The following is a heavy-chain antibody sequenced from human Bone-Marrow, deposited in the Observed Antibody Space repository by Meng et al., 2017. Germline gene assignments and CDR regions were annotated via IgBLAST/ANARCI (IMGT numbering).Heavy chain of an antibody. Sequence: QVQLQQSAPRLVKPSQPLSVTCAISVDSLSSNIAAWNWIRQSPSRGLEWLGRIYYRSMWSNNYAVSVKSRVTINPDTYKNQFSLQLNSVTPEDTAVYYCAREPDSTSGGFDYWGQGTLVTVSS. CDR1: VDSLSSNIAA. CDR3: AREPDSTSGGFDY. V-gene: IGHV6-1*01. J-gene: IGHJ4*02. D-gene: IGHD2-2*01. CDR2: IYYRSMWSN.